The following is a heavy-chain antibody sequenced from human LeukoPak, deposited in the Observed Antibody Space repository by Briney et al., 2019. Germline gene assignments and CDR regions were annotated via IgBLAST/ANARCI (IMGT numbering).Heavy chain of an antibody. CDR2: IYSGGST. CDR3: ARVTYYYDSSGYDAFDI. V-gene: IGHV3-66*02. J-gene: IGHJ3*02. CDR1: GFTVSSNY. D-gene: IGHD3-22*01. Sequence: GGSLRLSCAASGFTVSSNYMSWVRQAPGKGLEWVSVIYSGGSTYYADSVKGRFTISRDNSKDTLYLQMNSLRAEDTAVYYCARVTYYYDSSGYDAFDIWGQGTMVTVSS.